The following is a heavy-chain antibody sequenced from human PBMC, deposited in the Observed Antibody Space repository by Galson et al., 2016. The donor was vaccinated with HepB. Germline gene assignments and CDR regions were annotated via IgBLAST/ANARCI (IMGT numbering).Heavy chain of an antibody. D-gene: IGHD3-3*02. V-gene: IGHV3-9*01. CDR2: ISWNSGSI. CDR1: GFTVSSNY. J-gene: IGHJ6*04. Sequence: SLRLSCAASGFTVSSNYMNWVRQAPGKGLEWVSGISWNSGSIGYADSVKGRFTISRDNAKNSLFLQMISLRAEDTALYYCARDSGLAPVGNGMDVWGKGTTVTVSS. CDR3: ARDSGLAPVGNGMDV.